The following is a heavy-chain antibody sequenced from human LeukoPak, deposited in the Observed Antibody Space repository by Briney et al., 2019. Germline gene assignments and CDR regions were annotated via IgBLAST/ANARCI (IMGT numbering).Heavy chain of an antibody. CDR1: RYSITRGYY. D-gene: IGHD2-2*01. CDR2: IYHSGNT. V-gene: IGHV4-38-2*01. Sequence: SETLSLTCAVSRYSITRGYYRAWIRQPPGKGLEWIGSIYHSGNTYYNPSLKSRLTMSVDTSKNRFSLNLRSVTAADTAVYFCARAYSSTWYGGDTFDIWGQGTMVTVSS. J-gene: IGHJ3*02. CDR3: ARAYSSTWYGGDTFDI.